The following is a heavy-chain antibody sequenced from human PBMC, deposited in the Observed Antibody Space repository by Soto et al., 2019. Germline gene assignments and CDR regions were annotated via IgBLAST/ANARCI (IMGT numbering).Heavy chain of an antibody. J-gene: IGHJ5*02. CDR2: IFSNDDK. CDR3: ALIKDCSRTDCFLASFDP. D-gene: IGHD2-2*01. Sequence: GCGRTLVNPTETLALTCTVAGWSLINAKLGLSWISKRQPADLEWLAHIFSNDDKSYSTSLDRRLTISKDTSKSQVVLTMTNLDPVDSGTYYCALIKDCSRTDCFLASFDPWGQGTMVTVSS. CDR1: GWSLINAKLG. V-gene: IGHV2-26*01.